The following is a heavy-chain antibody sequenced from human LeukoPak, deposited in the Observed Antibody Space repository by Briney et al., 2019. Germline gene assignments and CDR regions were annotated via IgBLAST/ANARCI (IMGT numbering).Heavy chain of an antibody. J-gene: IGHJ6*03. Sequence: GGSLRLSCAASGFTFSSYAMTWVRQAPGKGLEWVSAISGSGTNTDYADSVKGRFTISRDNSRNTLYLQMNSLRAEDTAVYNCAKGDFYGSGRDYYYYMDVGGKGTTVTISS. CDR1: GFTFSSYA. D-gene: IGHD3-10*01. CDR2: ISGSGTNT. CDR3: AKGDFYGSGRDYYYYMDV. V-gene: IGHV3-23*01.